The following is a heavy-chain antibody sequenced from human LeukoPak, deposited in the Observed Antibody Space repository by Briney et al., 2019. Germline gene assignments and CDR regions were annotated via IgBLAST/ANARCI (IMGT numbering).Heavy chain of an antibody. V-gene: IGHV4-59*01. CDR2: IYYSGST. CDR1: GGSISSYY. Sequence: KPSETLSLTCTVSGGSISSYYWSWIRQPPGKGLEWIGYIYYSGSTNYNPSLKSRVTISVDTSKNQFSLKLSSVTAADTAVYYCARGVAAAGTFYYGMDVWGQGPRSPSP. CDR3: ARGVAAAGTFYYGMDV. D-gene: IGHD6-13*01. J-gene: IGHJ6*02.